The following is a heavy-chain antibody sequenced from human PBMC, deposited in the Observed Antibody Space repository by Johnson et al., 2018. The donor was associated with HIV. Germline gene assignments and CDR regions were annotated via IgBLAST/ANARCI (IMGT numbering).Heavy chain of an antibody. CDR1: GFTVKSNY. CDR3: AKDKGTSGAFDL. V-gene: IGHV3-66*01. J-gene: IGHJ3*01. CDR2: IYRGGTT. Sequence: VQLVESGGGLVQPGGSLRLSCAASGFTVKSNYMSWVRQAPGKGLEWVSVIYRGGTTYYADSEKGRFTISRDNSKNTLYLQMNSLRAEDTALYYCAKDKGTSGAFDLWGQGTIVTVSS.